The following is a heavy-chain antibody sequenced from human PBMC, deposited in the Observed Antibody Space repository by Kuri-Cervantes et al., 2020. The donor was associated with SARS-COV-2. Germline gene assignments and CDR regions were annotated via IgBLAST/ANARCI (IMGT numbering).Heavy chain of an antibody. CDR1: GYTSSSYA. CDR3: AREVRYCDSGRCYGLDAFDI. CDR2: INTATGNT. V-gene: IGHV1-3*04. D-gene: IGHD2-2*01. Sequence: ASVKVSCKASGYTSSSYAIHWVRQAPGQGLEWMGWINTATGNTHYSQKFQGRVTITRDTAASTEYMDLNSLRSEDTAVYYCAREVRYCDSGRCYGLDAFDIWGQGTMVTVSS. J-gene: IGHJ3*02.